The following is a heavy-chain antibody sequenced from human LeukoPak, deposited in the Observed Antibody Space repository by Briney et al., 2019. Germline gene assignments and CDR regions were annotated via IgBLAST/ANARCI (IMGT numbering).Heavy chain of an antibody. CDR3: ARQRDDRSGYYFFGY. V-gene: IGHV1-46*01. Sequence: ASVKDSCKASGYTFTSYYIHWVRQAPGQGLEWMGMINPSGGGTGYAQKFQGRVTMTRDTATSTVYMELSSLRSEDTALYYCARQRDDRSGYYFFGYWGQGTLVTVSS. CDR2: INPSGGGT. J-gene: IGHJ4*02. D-gene: IGHD3-22*01. CDR1: GYTFTSYY.